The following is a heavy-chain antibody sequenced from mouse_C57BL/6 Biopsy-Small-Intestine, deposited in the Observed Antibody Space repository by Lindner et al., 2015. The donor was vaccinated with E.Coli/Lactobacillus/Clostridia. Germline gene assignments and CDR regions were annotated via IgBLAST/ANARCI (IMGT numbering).Heavy chain of an antibody. CDR1: GYAFSSSW. Sequence: VQLQESGPELVKPGASVKISCKASGYAFSSSWMNWVKQRPGQGLEWIGVINPGSGGTNYNEKFKGKATLTADKSSSTAYMQLSSLTSEDSAVYFCARTAQAYPYWYFDVWGTGTTVTVSS. D-gene: IGHD3-2*02. V-gene: IGHV1-82*01. J-gene: IGHJ1*03. CDR3: ARTAQAYPYWYFDV. CDR2: INPGSGGT.